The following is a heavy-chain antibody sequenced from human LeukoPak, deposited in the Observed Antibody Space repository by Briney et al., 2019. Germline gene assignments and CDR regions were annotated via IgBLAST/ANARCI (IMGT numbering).Heavy chain of an antibody. V-gene: IGHV3-21*04. D-gene: IGHD5-18*01. CDR1: GFTFSSYS. J-gene: IGHJ4*02. CDR2: ISSSSSYI. CDR3: ARAFRGYSYLLDY. Sequence: GGSLRLSCAASGFTFSSYSMNWVRQAPGKGLEWVSSISSSSSYIYYADSVKGRFTISRDNSKNTLYLQMNSLRAEDTAVYYCARAFRGYSYLLDYWGQGTLVTVSS.